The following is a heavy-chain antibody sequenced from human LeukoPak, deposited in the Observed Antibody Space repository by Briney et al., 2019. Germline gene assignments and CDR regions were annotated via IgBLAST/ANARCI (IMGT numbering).Heavy chain of an antibody. CDR1: GGSISSYY. Sequence: PSETLSLTCTVSGGSISSYYWSWIRQPQGKGLEWIGYIYYSGSTNYNPSLKSRVTISVDTSKNQFSLKLSSVTAADTAVYYCARDPTGTYVDYWGQGTLVTVSS. D-gene: IGHD1-1*01. CDR2: IYYSGST. CDR3: ARDPTGTYVDY. V-gene: IGHV4-59*01. J-gene: IGHJ4*02.